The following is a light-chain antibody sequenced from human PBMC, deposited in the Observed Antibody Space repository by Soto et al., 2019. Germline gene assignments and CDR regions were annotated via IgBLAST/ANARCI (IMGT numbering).Light chain of an antibody. CDR1: QSVTSSF. Sequence: EIVLTQSPGTLSLSPGERVTLSCRASQSVTSSFLARYQQKPGLPPRLLIYDASSRATGIPDRFRGSGSGTDFTLNIRTLEPEDFGWYSCPQYGRSPRTFGQGTKLEI. CDR3: PQYGRSPRT. J-gene: IGKJ2*02. V-gene: IGKV3-20*01. CDR2: DAS.